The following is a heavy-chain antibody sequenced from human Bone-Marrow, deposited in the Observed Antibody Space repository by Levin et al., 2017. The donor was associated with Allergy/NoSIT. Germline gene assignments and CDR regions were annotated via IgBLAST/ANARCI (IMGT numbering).Heavy chain of an antibody. CDR3: ARGWRDDSDSSGYSLGHYFDY. V-gene: IGHV3-30*04. Sequence: GGSLRLSCAASGFTFSNSAMHWVRQAPGKGLEWVAVISYHGKIKYYGDSVKGRFIISRDNSKNTLYVQMNSLRAEDTALYFCARGWRDDSDSSGYSLGHYFDYWGQGTLVIVSS. CDR2: ISYHGKIK. CDR1: GFTFSNSA. D-gene: IGHD3-22*01. J-gene: IGHJ4*02.